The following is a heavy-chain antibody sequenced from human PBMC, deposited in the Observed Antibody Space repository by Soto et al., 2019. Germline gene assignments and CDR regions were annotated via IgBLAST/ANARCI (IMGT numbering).Heavy chain of an antibody. Sequence: SETLSLTCAVSGDSITSSNWWSWVRQPPEKGLEWIGEIWHSGSTNYNPSLRSRVTVSVDKSKNQFSLKLNSVTAADTAVYFCAGRRSARPEFDSWGQGTLVTVSS. CDR1: GDSITSSNW. J-gene: IGHJ4*02. CDR3: AGRRSARPEFDS. V-gene: IGHV4-4*02. D-gene: IGHD2-15*01. CDR2: IWHSGST.